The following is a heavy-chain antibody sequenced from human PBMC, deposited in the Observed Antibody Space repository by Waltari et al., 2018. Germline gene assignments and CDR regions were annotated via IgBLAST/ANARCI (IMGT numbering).Heavy chain of an antibody. D-gene: IGHD2-15*01. J-gene: IGHJ6*02. CDR3: VRLEDCSGPGGNCYSGDSFAMDV. Sequence: QVQLQQWGAGLLRPSETLSLSCAVYGGSFNGYYWGWIRQPPGKGREWIGEISYRGNTKHNPSRRSRVNMLVDTSKSQFSLKLNSVTAADTAVYYCVRLEDCSGPGGNCYSGDSFAMDVWGQGTTVTVSS. V-gene: IGHV4-34*02. CDR1: GGSFNGYY. CDR2: ISYRGNT.